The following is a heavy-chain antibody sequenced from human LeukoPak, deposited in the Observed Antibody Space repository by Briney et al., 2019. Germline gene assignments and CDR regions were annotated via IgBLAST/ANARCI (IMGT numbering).Heavy chain of an antibody. Sequence: GGSLRLSCAASGFTVSNNYMSWVRQAPGKGLEWVSVIYSGGSTYYADSVKGRFTISRDNSKNTLYLQMNSLRAEDTAVYYCAREVAYCSSTSCYHWFDPWGQGTLVTVSS. CDR1: GFTVSNNY. D-gene: IGHD2-2*01. CDR2: IYSGGST. CDR3: AREVAYCSSTSCYHWFDP. V-gene: IGHV3-66*01. J-gene: IGHJ5*02.